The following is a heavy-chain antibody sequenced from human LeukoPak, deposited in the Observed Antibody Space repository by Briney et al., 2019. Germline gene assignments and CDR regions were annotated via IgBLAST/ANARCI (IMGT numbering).Heavy chain of an antibody. D-gene: IGHD3-16*01. V-gene: IGHV3-53*04. Sequence: GGSLRLACAVSGLTVSDNFMSWVRQAPGKGLEWVSVIYYDNGTHLAGSVKGRFLISRHSSRNTLYLQMSSLRADDTAVYYCARQGGGAFDFWGQGTTVTVSS. CDR3: ARQGGGAFDF. J-gene: IGHJ3*01. CDR1: GLTVSDNF. CDR2: IYYDNGT.